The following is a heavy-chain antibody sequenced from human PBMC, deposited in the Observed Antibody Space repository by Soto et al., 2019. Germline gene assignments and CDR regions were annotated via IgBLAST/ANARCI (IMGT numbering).Heavy chain of an antibody. CDR2: IYPGDSDT. CDR1: GYFFNTYR. J-gene: IGHJ4*02. V-gene: IGHV5-51*01. Sequence: GESLKISCKASGYFFNTYRIGWVRQTGKGLEWIGMIYPGDSDTRYSPSFQGQVTISVDKSISTTYLQWSSLRASDTAMYYCAKLGYYYDSIGFYTPSSWGQGTLVTVSS. CDR3: AKLGYYYDSIGFYTPSS. D-gene: IGHD3-22*01.